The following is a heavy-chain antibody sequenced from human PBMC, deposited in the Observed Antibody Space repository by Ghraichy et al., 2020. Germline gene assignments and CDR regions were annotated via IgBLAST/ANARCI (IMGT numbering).Heavy chain of an antibody. D-gene: IGHD1-26*01. CDR2: ISYDGSNK. Sequence: GGSLRLSCAASGFTFSNYGMHWVRQAPGKGLEWVAVISYDGSNKYYADSVKGRFTISRDNSKNTLYLQMSSLRGEDTAVYYCAKSGSHFFRVDYWGRGTLVTVSS. CDR3: AKSGSHFFRVDY. CDR1: GFTFSNYG. V-gene: IGHV3-30*18. J-gene: IGHJ4*02.